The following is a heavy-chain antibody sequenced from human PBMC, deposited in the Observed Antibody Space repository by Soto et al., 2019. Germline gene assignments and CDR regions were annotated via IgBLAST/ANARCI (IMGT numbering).Heavy chain of an antibody. CDR2: ISAHKGNT. V-gene: IGHV1-18*01. CDR3: TRGRYGDY. J-gene: IGHJ4*02. D-gene: IGHD1-1*01. Sequence: QVHLVQSGAEVKKPWASVKVSCKGSGYAFTTYGITRVREAPGQGLEWMGWISAHKGNTSYAQKLQGRVTVTRDTATSTAYMELRSLRSDDTAVYYCTRGRYGDYWGQGALVTVSS. CDR1: GYAFTTYG.